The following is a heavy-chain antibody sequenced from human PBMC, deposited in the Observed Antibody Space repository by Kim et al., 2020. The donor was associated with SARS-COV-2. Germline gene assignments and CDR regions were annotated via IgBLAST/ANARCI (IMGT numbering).Heavy chain of an antibody. CDR1: GFTFSSYA. J-gene: IGHJ6*02. Sequence: GGSLRLSCAASGFTFSSYAMSWVRQAPGKGLEWVSAISGSGGSTYYADSVKGRFTISRDNSKNTLYLQMNSLRAEDTAVYYCAKDRGGSQGSHYYGMDVWGQGTTVTVSS. CDR2: ISGSGGST. D-gene: IGHD1-26*01. V-gene: IGHV3-23*01. CDR3: AKDRGGSQGSHYYGMDV.